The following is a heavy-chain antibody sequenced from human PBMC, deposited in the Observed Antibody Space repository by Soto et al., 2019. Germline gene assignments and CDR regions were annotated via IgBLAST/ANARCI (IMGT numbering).Heavy chain of an antibody. Sequence: ASVKVSCKASGYTFTSYGISWLRQSPGQGLEWMGWISAYNGNTNYAQKLQGRVTMTTDTSTSTAYMELRSLRSDDTAVYYCARDRYSYGSGPYYYYYYGMDVWGQGTTVTVSS. CDR3: ARDRYSYGSGPYYYYYYGMDV. V-gene: IGHV1-18*01. D-gene: IGHD5-18*01. CDR1: GYTFTSYG. J-gene: IGHJ6*02. CDR2: ISAYNGNT.